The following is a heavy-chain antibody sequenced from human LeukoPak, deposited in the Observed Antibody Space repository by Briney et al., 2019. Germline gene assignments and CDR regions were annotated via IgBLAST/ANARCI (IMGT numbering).Heavy chain of an antibody. V-gene: IGHV3-23*01. D-gene: IGHD5-12*01. CDR1: GLTLTSYA. J-gene: IGHJ4*02. CDR2: ISGSGAST. Sequence: GGSLRLSCAGSGLTLTSYAVSWVRQAPGKGLEWVSSISGSGASTYYADSVKGRFTISRDNSNNALYLQMNSLGAGDTAVYYCAKGTRGYTAYYFDFWSQGTLVTVSS. CDR3: AKGTRGYTAYYFDF.